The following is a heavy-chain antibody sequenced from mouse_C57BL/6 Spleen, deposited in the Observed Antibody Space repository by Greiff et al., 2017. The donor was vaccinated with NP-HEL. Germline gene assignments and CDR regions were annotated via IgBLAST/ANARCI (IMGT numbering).Heavy chain of an antibody. Sequence: DVMLVESGGGLVQPGGSLSLSCAASGFTFTDYYMSWVRQPPGKALEWFGFIRHKANGYTTEYSASVQGRFTISRDKSQSILYLQMKALRAEDSATYYCARGDYGSSYYCDCGGQGTTLTVSS. J-gene: IGHJ2*01. CDR1: GFTFTDYY. D-gene: IGHD1-1*01. CDR2: IRHKANGYTT. V-gene: IGHV7-3*01. CDR3: ARGDYGSSYYCDC.